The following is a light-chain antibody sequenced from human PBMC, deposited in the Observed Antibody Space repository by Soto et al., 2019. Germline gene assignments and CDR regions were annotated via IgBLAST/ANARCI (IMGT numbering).Light chain of an antibody. Sequence: QTVVTQEPSFSVSPGGTVTLTCGLSSGSVSTSSYPSWYQQTPGQAPRTLIYSTNTRSPGVPDRFSGSILGNKAALTITGAQAEYESDYYCLLYMNYGISVFGTGTKLTVL. V-gene: IGLV8-61*01. CDR3: LLYMNYGISV. J-gene: IGLJ1*01. CDR2: STN. CDR1: SGSVSTSSY.